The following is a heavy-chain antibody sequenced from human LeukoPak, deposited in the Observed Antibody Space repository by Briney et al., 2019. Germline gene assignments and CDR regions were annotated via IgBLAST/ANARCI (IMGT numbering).Heavy chain of an antibody. D-gene: IGHD1-14*01. CDR1: GGSISSSSYY. CDR3: ARLTMPPTDAFDI. CDR2: IYYSGST. Sequence: SETLSLTCTVSGGSISSSSYYWGWIRQPPGKGLEWIGSIYYSGSTYYNPSLKSRVTISVDTSKNQFSLKLSSVTAADTAVYYCARLTMPPTDAFDIWGQGTMVTVSS. V-gene: IGHV4-39*07. J-gene: IGHJ3*02.